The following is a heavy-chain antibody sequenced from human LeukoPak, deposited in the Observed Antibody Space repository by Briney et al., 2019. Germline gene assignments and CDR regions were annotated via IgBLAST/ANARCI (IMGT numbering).Heavy chain of an antibody. CDR2: ISAYNGNT. Sequence: GASVKVSCKASGYTFTSYGISWVRQAPGQGLEWMGWISAYNGNTNYAQKLQGRVTMTTDTSTSTAYMELSSLRSEDTAVYYCARVPPGIAAAGPRGSYYFDYWGQGTLVTVSS. CDR3: ARVPPGIAAAGPRGSYYFDY. J-gene: IGHJ4*02. V-gene: IGHV1-18*01. D-gene: IGHD6-13*01. CDR1: GYTFTSYG.